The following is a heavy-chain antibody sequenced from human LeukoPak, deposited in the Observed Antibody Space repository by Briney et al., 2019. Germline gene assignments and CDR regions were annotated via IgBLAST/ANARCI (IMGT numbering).Heavy chain of an antibody. CDR3: ARGWGELYYYYYYGMDV. V-gene: IGHV7-4-1*02. D-gene: IGHD7-27*01. Sequence: ASVKVSCKVSGYTLTELSMHWVRQAPGQGLEWMGWINTNTGNPTYAQGFTGRFVFSLDTSVSTAYLQISSLKAEDTAVYYCARGWGELYYYYYYGMDVWGQGTTVTVSS. J-gene: IGHJ6*02. CDR1: GYTLTELS. CDR2: INTNTGNP.